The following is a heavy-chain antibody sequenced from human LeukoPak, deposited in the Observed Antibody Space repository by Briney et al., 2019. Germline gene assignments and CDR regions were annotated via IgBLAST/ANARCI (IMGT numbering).Heavy chain of an antibody. CDR2: IYSGGST. D-gene: IGHD4-17*01. Sequence: GGSLRLSCAASGFTVSSNYMSWVRQAPGKGLEWVSVIYSGGSTYYADSVKGRFTISRDNSKNTLYLQMSSLRAEDTAVYYCARVLDYGDYRFDYWGQGTLVTVSS. J-gene: IGHJ4*02. CDR1: GFTVSSNY. V-gene: IGHV3-53*01. CDR3: ARVLDYGDYRFDY.